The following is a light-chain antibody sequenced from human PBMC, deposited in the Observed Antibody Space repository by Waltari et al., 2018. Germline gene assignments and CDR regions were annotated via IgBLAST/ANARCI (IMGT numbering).Light chain of an antibody. V-gene: IGLV2-14*03. CDR3: SSYTTSNTLV. J-gene: IGLJ1*01. Sequence: WYQQHPSKAPKLMIYDVSNRPSGVSNRFSGSKSGNTASLTISGLQAEDEADYYCSSYTTSNTLVFGTGTNVIVL. CDR2: DVS.